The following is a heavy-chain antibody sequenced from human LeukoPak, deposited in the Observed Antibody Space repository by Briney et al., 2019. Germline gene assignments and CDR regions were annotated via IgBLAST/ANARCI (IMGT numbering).Heavy chain of an antibody. CDR3: ARDRTGNNWIAP. CDR2: IYYSGST. V-gene: IGHV4-59*01. D-gene: IGHD1-1*01. Sequence: SETLSRTCTVSGGSISSYYWSWIRQPPGKGLEWIGYIYYSGSTNYNPSLESRVTISVDTSKNQFSLKLSSVTAADTAVYYCARDRTGNNWIAPEGQGTLVTVSS. CDR1: GGSISSYY. J-gene: IGHJ5*02.